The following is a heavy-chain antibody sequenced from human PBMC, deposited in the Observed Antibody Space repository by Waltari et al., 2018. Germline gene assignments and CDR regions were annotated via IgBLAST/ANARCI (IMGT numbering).Heavy chain of an antibody. D-gene: IGHD3-9*01. CDR2: INHSGST. V-gene: IGHV4-34*01. J-gene: IGHJ4*02. CDR1: GGSFSGYY. CDR3: ARVLRDILTGYHYGGDY. Sequence: QVQLQQWGAGLLKPSETLSLTCAVYGGSFSGYYWRWIRQPPGKGLEWIGEINHSGSTNYNPSLKSRVTISVDTSKNQFSLKLSSVTAADTAVYYCARVLRDILTGYHYGGDYWGQGTLVTVSS.